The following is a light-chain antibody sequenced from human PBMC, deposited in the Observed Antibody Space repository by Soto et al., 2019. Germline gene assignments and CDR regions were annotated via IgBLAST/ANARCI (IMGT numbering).Light chain of an antibody. Sequence: IQLTQSPSSLSASVGDRVTITCRASQGIGSYLVWYQQKPGKAPKLLIYDAFTLQSGVPSRFSGSGSGTDFTLTISSLQPEDSASYYCQQVNSHPLTFGGGTKVDIK. CDR3: QQVNSHPLT. J-gene: IGKJ4*01. V-gene: IGKV1-9*01. CDR2: DAF. CDR1: QGIGSY.